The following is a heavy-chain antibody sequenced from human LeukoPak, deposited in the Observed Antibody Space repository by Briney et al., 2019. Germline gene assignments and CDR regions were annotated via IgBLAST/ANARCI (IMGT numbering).Heavy chain of an antibody. CDR3: ARDYDSSGYYPNWAY. J-gene: IGHJ4*02. V-gene: IGHV3-21*01. Sequence: GGSLRLSCAASGFXFSSYSINWVRQAPGKGREWVSSISSSSSYIYYADSVKGRFTISRDNAKNSLYLQMNSLRAEDTAVYYCARDYDSSGYYPNWAYWGQGTLVTVSS. D-gene: IGHD3-22*01. CDR2: ISSSSSYI. CDR1: GFXFSSYS.